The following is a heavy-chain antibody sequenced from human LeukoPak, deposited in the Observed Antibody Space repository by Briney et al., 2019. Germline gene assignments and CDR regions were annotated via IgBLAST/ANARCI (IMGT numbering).Heavy chain of an antibody. J-gene: IGHJ4*02. V-gene: IGHV4-61*05. CDR2: IYYTGST. CDR3: ARGSKAAPGTFDY. Sequence: SETLSLTCAVSGGSINSNSYYWGWIRQPPGKGLEWIGYIYYTGSTDYNPSLKSRVAISVDTSKNQFSLKLSSVTAADTAVYYCARGSKAAPGTFDYWGQGTLVTVSS. D-gene: IGHD6-13*01. CDR1: GGSINSNSYY.